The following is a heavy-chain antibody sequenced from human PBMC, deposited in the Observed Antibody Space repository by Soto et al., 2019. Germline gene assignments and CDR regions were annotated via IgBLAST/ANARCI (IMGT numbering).Heavy chain of an antibody. Sequence: QVQLVQSGAEVKKPGSSVKVSCKASGGTFSSYTISWVRQAPGQGLEWMGRISPILGIANYAQKFQGRVTITADKSTRTAYMELSSLRSEDTAVYYCAREGYSSSWYERVDWFDPWGQGTLVTVSS. J-gene: IGHJ5*02. CDR1: GGTFSSYT. V-gene: IGHV1-69*08. CDR3: AREGYSSSWYERVDWFDP. CDR2: ISPILGIA. D-gene: IGHD6-13*01.